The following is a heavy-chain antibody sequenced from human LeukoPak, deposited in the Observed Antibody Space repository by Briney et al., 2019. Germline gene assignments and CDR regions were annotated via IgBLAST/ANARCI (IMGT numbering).Heavy chain of an antibody. D-gene: IGHD1-26*01. J-gene: IGHJ4*02. CDR3: AKARGGTYRTYYFDY. V-gene: IGHV3-7*03. CDR2: IKQDGSEK. CDR1: EFIFSGYW. Sequence: GGSLRLSCAASEFIFSGYWMNWVRQAPGKGLEWVANIKQDGSEKQYVDSVRGRFTISRDNAKNSLYLQMNSLRAEDTAVYYCAKARGGTYRTYYFDYWGQGTLVTVSS.